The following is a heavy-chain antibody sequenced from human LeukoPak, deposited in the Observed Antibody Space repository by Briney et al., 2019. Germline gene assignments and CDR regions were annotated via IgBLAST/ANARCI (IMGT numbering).Heavy chain of an antibody. CDR2: IIPIFGTA. Sequence: GASVKVSCKASGGTFSSYAISWVRQAPGQGLEWMGGIIPIFGTANYAQKFQGRVTITADESTSTAYMELSSLRSEDTAVYYCAILSGYSSSWYGGVTEIDYWGQGTLVTVSS. J-gene: IGHJ4*02. D-gene: IGHD6-13*01. CDR1: GGTFSSYA. V-gene: IGHV1-69*13. CDR3: AILSGYSSSWYGGVTEIDY.